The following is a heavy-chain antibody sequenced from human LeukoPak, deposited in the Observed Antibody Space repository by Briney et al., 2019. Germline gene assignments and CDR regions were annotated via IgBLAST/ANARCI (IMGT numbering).Heavy chain of an antibody. CDR3: ARDRAVRGSNFFDY. D-gene: IGHD3-10*01. CDR1: GYTFTGNY. Sequence: GAPVKVSCKASGYTFTGNYMHWVRQAPGQGLEWMGWINPNSGDTKYAQKFQGRVTLTRDTSISTVYMELSRLTSDDTAVYYCARDRAVRGSNFFDYWGQGTLVTVSS. CDR2: INPNSGDT. J-gene: IGHJ4*02. V-gene: IGHV1-2*02.